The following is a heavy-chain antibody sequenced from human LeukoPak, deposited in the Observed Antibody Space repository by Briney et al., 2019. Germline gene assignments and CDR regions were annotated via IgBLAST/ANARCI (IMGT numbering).Heavy chain of an antibody. CDR2: IIPIFGTA. Sequence: GASVKVSCKASGGTFSNYAINWVRQAPGQGLEWMGGIIPIFGTAHYSRKFQGRVTITADESTSTAYMELSSLRSEDTAVYYCARGWLAETTVVTPYNYWGQGTLVTVSS. V-gene: IGHV1-69*13. CDR1: GGTFSNYA. J-gene: IGHJ4*02. CDR3: ARGWLAETTVVTPYNY. D-gene: IGHD4-23*01.